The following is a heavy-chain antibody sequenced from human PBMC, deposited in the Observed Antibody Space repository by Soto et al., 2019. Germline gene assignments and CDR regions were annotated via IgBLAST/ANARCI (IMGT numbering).Heavy chain of an antibody. Sequence: QVLLVQSSAEVKKPGSSVKVSCKASGGTFTSTAFSWVRQAPGQGLEWMGGIIPVLGTPNYAQKFQARLTVTADASTTTVHMELSSLRSDDTAVYYCASSAGLDHLLNYYGLNVWGQGTTVIVSS. CDR1: GGTFTSTA. D-gene: IGHD6-13*01. V-gene: IGHV1-69*01. CDR2: IIPVLGTP. CDR3: ASSAGLDHLLNYYGLNV. J-gene: IGHJ6*02.